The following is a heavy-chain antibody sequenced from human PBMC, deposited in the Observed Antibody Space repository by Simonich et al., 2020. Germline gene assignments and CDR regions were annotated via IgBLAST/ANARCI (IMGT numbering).Heavy chain of an antibody. J-gene: IGHJ3*02. CDR1: GFTFSSYW. CDR3: ASVNVVPAADAFDI. D-gene: IGHD2-2*01. V-gene: IGHV3-74*01. CDR2: IKSDGSST. Sequence: EVQLVESGGGLVQPGGSLRLSCAASGFTFSSYWMHWVRQAPGKGLVRVSRIKSDGSSTSYPDSVKGLFTISRDNAKNTLYLQMNSLRAEDTAVYYCASVNVVPAADAFDIWGQGTMVTVSS.